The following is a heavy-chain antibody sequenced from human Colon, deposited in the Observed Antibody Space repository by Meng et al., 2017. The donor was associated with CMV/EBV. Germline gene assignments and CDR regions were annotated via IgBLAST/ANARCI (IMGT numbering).Heavy chain of an antibody. CDR1: GYTFTSYG. CDR2: MNPYTGDT. V-gene: IGHV1-8*02. J-gene: IGHJ4*02. CDR3: ARGPRGGTELLDH. D-gene: IGHD1-26*01. Sequence: ASVKVSCKASGYTFTSYGISWVRQGPGQGLEWMGWMNPYTGDTDYAQKFHGRITVTRDTSINTVYMELTSLRSDDSAVYFCARGPRGGTELLDHWGQGTQVTVSS.